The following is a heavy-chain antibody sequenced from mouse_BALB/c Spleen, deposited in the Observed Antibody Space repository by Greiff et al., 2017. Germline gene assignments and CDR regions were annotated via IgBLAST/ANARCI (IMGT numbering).Heavy chain of an antibody. CDR1: GDSITSCY. V-gene: IGHV3-8*02. J-gene: IGHJ3*01. CDR2: ISYSGST. D-gene: IGHD1-2*01. Sequence: EVQLQESGPSLVKPSQTLSLTCSVTGDSITSCYWNWIRKFPGNKLEYMGYISYSGSTYYNPSLKSRLSITRDTSKNQYYLQLNSVTTEDTATYYCARYNYGYLFAYWGQGTLVTVSA. CDR3: ARYNYGYLFAY.